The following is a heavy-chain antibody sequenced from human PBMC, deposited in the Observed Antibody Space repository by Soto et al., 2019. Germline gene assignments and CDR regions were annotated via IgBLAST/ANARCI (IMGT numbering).Heavy chain of an antibody. CDR3: ARHRPQEDGSKKGFDY. J-gene: IGHJ4*02. CDR1: GGSFSGYY. Sequence: SETLSLTCAVYGGSFSGYYWSWIRQPPGKGLEWIGEINHSGSTNYNPSLKSRVTISVDTSKNQFSLKLSSVTAADTAVYYCARHRPQEDGSKKGFDYWGQGTPVTVSS. D-gene: IGHD6-6*01. CDR2: INHSGST. V-gene: IGHV4-34*01.